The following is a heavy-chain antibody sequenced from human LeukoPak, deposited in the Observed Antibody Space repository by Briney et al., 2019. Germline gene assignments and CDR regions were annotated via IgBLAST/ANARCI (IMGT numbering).Heavy chain of an antibody. CDR1: GFTLSRFA. CDR2: ISYDGSPK. D-gene: IGHD5-18*01. J-gene: IGHJ4*02. Sequence: GGSLRPSCAASGFTLSRFAMHWVRQAPGKGLEWVASISYDGSPKYNADSVKGPFTISRDNPKNTLYLQINSLSPDDTAVYYCARDMGYNYGFFDSWGQGTLVTVSS. V-gene: IGHV3-30-3*01. CDR3: ARDMGYNYGFFDS.